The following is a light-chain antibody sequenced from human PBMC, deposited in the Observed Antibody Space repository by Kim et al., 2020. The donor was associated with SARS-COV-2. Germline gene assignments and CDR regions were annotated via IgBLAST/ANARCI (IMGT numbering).Light chain of an antibody. CDR2: EVT. CDR1: SSDVGSFDR. V-gene: IGLV2-18*02. CDR3: CSDTTSGTYV. J-gene: IGLJ1*01. Sequence: QSALTQPPSVSGSPGQSVSISCTGTSSDVGSFDRVSWYQQSSGTAPKVLIFEVTNRPSGVPDRFSGSKSGSTASLTISGLRAEDDGYYSCCSDTTSGTYVFGSGTKVTVL.